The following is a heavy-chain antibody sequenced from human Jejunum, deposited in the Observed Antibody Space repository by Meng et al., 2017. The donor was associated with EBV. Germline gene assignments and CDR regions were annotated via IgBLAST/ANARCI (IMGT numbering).Heavy chain of an antibody. V-gene: IGHV3-15*01. CDR2: IKRTTDGGTT. CDR3: TDVGGDMI. CDR1: GFTFTNSH. J-gene: IGHJ4*02. Sequence: RLVGAGGGLVKPGESLRLSCAASGFTFTNSHMTWVRQAPGKGLEWVGRIKRTTDGGTTDYAAPVKGRFTISRDDSKNTLYLQMNSLKTEDTAVYYCTDVGGDMIWGQGILVTVSS. D-gene: IGHD3-16*01.